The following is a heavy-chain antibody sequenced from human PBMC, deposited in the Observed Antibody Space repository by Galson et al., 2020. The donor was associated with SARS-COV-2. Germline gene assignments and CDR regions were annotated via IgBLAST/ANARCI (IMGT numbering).Heavy chain of an antibody. CDR2: IWYDGSNT. Sequence: GGSLRLSCAASGFTFSSYGMHWVRQAPGKGLAWVAVIWYDGSNTYYADSVKGRFTISRDTSKNTLYLQMNSLRAEDTAVYYCARDLGFGELAEYFQHWGQGTLVTVA. J-gene: IGHJ1*01. CDR1: GFTFSSYG. CDR3: ARDLGFGELAEYFQH. D-gene: IGHD3-10*01. V-gene: IGHV3-33*01.